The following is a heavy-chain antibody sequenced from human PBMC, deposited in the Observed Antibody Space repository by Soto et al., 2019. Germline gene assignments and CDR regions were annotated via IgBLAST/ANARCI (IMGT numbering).Heavy chain of an antibody. Sequence: GASVKVSCKASGCTFTNYYMHWVRQAPGQGLEWMGIINPSGGSTSYAQKFQGRVTMTRDTSTSTVYMELSSLRSEDTAVYYCARDLREVYDSSGYYDYWGQGTLVTVSS. V-gene: IGHV1-46*01. J-gene: IGHJ4*02. CDR1: GCTFTNYY. D-gene: IGHD3-22*01. CDR2: INPSGGST. CDR3: ARDLREVYDSSGYYDY.